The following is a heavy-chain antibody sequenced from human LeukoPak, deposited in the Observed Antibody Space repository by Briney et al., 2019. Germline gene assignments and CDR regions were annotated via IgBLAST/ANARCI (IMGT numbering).Heavy chain of an antibody. Sequence: GSLRLSCATSGFTFMNYAMSWVRQAPGKALEWVSAISGSGGSTYYADSVKGRFTISRDNSKNTLYLQMNSLRAEDTAVYYCAKYDILTGDFDYWGQGTLVTVSS. CDR2: ISGSGGST. CDR1: GFTFMNYA. CDR3: AKYDILTGDFDY. J-gene: IGHJ4*02. V-gene: IGHV3-23*01. D-gene: IGHD3-9*01.